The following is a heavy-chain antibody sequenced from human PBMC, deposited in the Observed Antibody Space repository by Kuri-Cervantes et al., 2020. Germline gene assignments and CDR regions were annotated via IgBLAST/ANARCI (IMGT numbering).Heavy chain of an antibody. CDR2: INHSGST. V-gene: IGHV4-34*01. CDR1: GGSFSGYY. CDR3: ARDVRWGEGYNWFDP. Sequence: GSLRLSCAVYGGSFSGYYWSWIRQPPGKGLEWIGEINHSGSTNYNPSLKSRVTISVDTSKNQFSLKLSSVTAADTAVYYCARDVRWGEGYNWFDPWGQGTLVTDSS. D-gene: IGHD3-10*01. J-gene: IGHJ5*02.